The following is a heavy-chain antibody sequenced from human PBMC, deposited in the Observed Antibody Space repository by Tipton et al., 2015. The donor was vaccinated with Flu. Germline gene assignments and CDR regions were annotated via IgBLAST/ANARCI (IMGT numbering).Heavy chain of an antibody. V-gene: IGHV4-31*03. CDR3: ARYYYDSSGYPQGAYYFDY. J-gene: IGHJ4*02. Sequence: TLSLTCTVSGGSISSGGNYWSWIRQHPGKGLEWIGYIYYSGSTNYNPSLKSRVTISVDMSKNQFSLKLSSVTAADTAVYYCARYYYDSSGYPQGAYYFDYWGQGTLVTVSS. CDR1: GGSISSGGNY. CDR2: IYYSGST. D-gene: IGHD3-22*01.